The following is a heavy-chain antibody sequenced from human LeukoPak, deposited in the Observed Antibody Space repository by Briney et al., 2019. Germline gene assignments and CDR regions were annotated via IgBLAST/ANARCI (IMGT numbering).Heavy chain of an antibody. Sequence: VASVKVSCKASGGTFSSYAISWVRQAPGQGLEWMGWISAYNGNTNYAQKLQGRVTMTTDTSTSTAYMELRSLRSDDTAVYYCARDLRTYYFDYWGQGTLVTVSS. V-gene: IGHV1-18*01. CDR2: ISAYNGNT. CDR1: GGTFSSYA. J-gene: IGHJ4*02. CDR3: ARDLRTYYFDY. D-gene: IGHD1-14*01.